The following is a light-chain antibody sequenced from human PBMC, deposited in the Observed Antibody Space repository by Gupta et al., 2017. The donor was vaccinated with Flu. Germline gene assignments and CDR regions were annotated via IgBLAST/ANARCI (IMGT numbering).Light chain of an antibody. CDR2: GAS. J-gene: IGKJ2*01. CDR3: QQYATSSYT. CDR1: QSVSSSY. V-gene: IGKV3-20*01. Sequence: EIVLTQSPGTLSLSPGERATLSCRASQSVSSSYLAWYQQKPGQAPRLLIYGASSSATAIPDRFSGSGSGTDFTLTISRLEPEDFAVYYCQQYATSSYTFGQGTKLEIK.